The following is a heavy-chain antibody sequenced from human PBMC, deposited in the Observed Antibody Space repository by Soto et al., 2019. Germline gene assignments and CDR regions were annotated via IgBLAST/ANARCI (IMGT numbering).Heavy chain of an antibody. D-gene: IGHD2-8*01. V-gene: IGHV4-59*01. Sequence: PSETLSLTCTVSGGSINSYYWYWIRQPPGKGLEWIAYIYYSGSTNYNPSLKSRVTISVDTSKNQFSLKLSSVTAADTAVYYCARGGMGPLFEALDYWGQGTLVTVSS. J-gene: IGHJ4*02. CDR2: IYYSGST. CDR3: ARGGMGPLFEALDY. CDR1: GGSINSYY.